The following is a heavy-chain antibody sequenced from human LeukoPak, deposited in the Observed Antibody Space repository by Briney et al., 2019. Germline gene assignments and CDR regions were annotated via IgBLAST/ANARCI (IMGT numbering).Heavy chain of an antibody. CDR3: ARGSYSSSSGDAFDI. Sequence: PSETLSLTCTVSGGSISSYYWSWIRQPPGKGLEWIEYIYYSGSTSYNPSLKSRVTISVDTSKNQFSLKLSSVTAADTAVYYCARGSYSSSSGDAFDIWGQGTMVTVSS. V-gene: IGHV4-59*01. CDR1: GGSISSYY. D-gene: IGHD6-6*01. CDR2: IYYSGST. J-gene: IGHJ3*02.